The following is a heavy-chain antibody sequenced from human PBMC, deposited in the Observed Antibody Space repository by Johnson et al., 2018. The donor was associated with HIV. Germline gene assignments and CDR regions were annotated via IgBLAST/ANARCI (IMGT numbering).Heavy chain of an antibody. CDR3: ARDADIVATIGEAFDI. CDR1: GFTFSSYT. J-gene: IGHJ3*02. CDR2: ISYDGSNK. V-gene: IGHV3-30-3*01. Sequence: QVQLVESGGGVVQPGRSLRLSCAASGFTFSSYTMHWVRQAPGKGLEWVAVISYDGSNKYYADSVRGRFTISKDNSKKTLYLQMNSLRAEDTAVYYCARDADIVATIGEAFDIWGQGTMVTVSS. D-gene: IGHD5-12*01.